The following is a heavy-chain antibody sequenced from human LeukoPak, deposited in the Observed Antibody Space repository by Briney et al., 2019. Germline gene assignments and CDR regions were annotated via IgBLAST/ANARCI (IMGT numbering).Heavy chain of an antibody. CDR1: GFTFSSYS. D-gene: IGHD1-26*01. J-gene: IGHJ3*02. CDR3: ARDGELGSPADAFDI. V-gene: IGHV3-21*01. Sequence: PGGSLRLSCAASGFTFSSYSMNWVRQAPGKGLEWVSSISSSSSYIYYADSVKGRFTISRDNAKRSLYLQMNSLRAEDTAVYYCARDGELGSPADAFDIWGQGTMVTVSS. CDR2: ISSSSSYI.